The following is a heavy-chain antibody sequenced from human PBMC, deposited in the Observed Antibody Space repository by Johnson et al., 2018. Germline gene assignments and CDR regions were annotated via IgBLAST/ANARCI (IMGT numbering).Heavy chain of an antibody. CDR1: GFTFSSYS. Sequence: VQLVQSGGGLVKPGGSLRLSCAASGFTFSSYSMNWVRQAPRKGMEWVSSISGGSSYIYYTDSVKGRFIISKDNTKNSLYLQRNSLRAEDKTVYFCARNPLRYDSSGYNYVGAFDIWGQETVVTVSS. CDR3: ARNPLRYDSSGYNYVGAFDI. V-gene: IGHV3-21*01. D-gene: IGHD3-22*01. CDR2: ISGGSSYI. J-gene: IGHJ3*02.